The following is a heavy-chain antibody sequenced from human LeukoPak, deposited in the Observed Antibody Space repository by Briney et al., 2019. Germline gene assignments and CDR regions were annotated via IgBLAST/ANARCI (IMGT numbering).Heavy chain of an antibody. CDR3: ARDQKYCSSTSCYRAWDNWFDP. V-gene: IGHV6-1*01. CDR1: GDSVSSNSAD. J-gene: IGHJ5*02. D-gene: IGHD2-2*02. Sequence: SQTLSLTCAISGDSVSSNSADWDWIRQSPWRDLEWLGRTYYRTKWYNDYAVAVKSRITINPDTSKNQFSMKLKSVTPEDTAVYYCARDQKYCSSTSCYRAWDNWFDPWGQGTLVTVPS. CDR2: TYYRTKWYN.